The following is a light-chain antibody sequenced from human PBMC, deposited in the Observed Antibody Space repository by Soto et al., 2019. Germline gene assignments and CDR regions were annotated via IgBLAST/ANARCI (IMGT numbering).Light chain of an antibody. CDR1: QSVSSSY. CDR2: GAS. J-gene: IGKJ4*01. Sequence: EIVLTQSPGTLSLSPGERATLSCRASQSVSSSYLAWYQQKPGQAPRLLIYGASSRATGIPDRFSGSGSGTDFTVTISRLEPEDVAVYYCQQYGSSQTTFGGGTKVEIK. CDR3: QQYGSSQTT. V-gene: IGKV3-20*01.